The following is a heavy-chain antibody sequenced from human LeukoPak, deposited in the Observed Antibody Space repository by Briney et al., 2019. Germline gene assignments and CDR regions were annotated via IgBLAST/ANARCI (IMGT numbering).Heavy chain of an antibody. CDR1: GGSFSGYY. CDR3: ARDGWSYCGGDCYSDYYMDV. V-gene: IGHV4-34*01. CDR2: INHSGST. J-gene: IGHJ6*03. Sequence: SETLSLTCAVYGGSFSGYYWSWIRQPPGKGLEWIGEINHSGSTNYNPSLKSRVTMSVDTSKNQFSLRLSSVTAADTAVYYCARDGWSYCGGDCYSDYYMDVWGKGTTVTISS. D-gene: IGHD2-21*02.